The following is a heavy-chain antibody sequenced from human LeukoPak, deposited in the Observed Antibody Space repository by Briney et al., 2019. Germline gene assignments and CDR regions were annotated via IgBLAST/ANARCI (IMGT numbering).Heavy chain of an antibody. D-gene: IGHD6-19*01. CDR2: IYYSGST. CDR1: GGSISSYY. Sequence: PSETLSLTCTVSGGSISSYYWSWIRQPPGKGLEWIGYIYYSGSTNYNPSLKSRVTISVDTSKNQFSLKLSSVTAADTVVYYCAREEYSSGWYSIYWGQGTLVTVSS. CDR3: AREEYSSGWYSIY. V-gene: IGHV4-59*01. J-gene: IGHJ4*02.